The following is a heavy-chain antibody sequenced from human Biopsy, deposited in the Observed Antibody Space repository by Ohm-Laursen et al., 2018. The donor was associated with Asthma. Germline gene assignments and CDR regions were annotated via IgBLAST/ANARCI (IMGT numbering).Heavy chain of an antibody. J-gene: IGHJ4*02. D-gene: IGHD2-21*01. CDR2: ISYDGKKK. CDR3: AKDERAYYGSDSKYMQPVPLGD. CDR1: GFTFHNYV. Sequence: SLRLSCAASGFTFHNYVMHWVRQAPGKGLEWVALISYDGKKKDYGDSAKGRFTISRDKSDNTLYLQMNSLTAEDTAVYHCAKDERAYYGSDSKYMQPVPLGDWGQGTVVIVSA. V-gene: IGHV3-30*18.